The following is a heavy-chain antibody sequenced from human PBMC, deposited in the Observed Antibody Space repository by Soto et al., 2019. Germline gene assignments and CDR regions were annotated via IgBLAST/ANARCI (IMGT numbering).Heavy chain of an antibody. CDR2: ISGSGGST. J-gene: IGHJ6*02. V-gene: IGHV3-23*01. Sequence: PGGSLRLSCAASGFTFSRYGMSWVRQAPGKGLEWVSAISGSGGSTYYADSVKGRFTISRDNSKNTLYLQMNSLRAEDTAVYYCACTSYSRLYYYYYGMDVWGQGTTVTVSS. D-gene: IGHD4-4*01. CDR1: GFTFSRYG. CDR3: ACTSYSRLYYYYYGMDV.